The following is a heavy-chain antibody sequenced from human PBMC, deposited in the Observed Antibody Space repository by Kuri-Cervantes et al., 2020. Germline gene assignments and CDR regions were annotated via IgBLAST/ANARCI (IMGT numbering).Heavy chain of an antibody. D-gene: IGHD5-24*01. CDR2: FGASGVRT. J-gene: IGHJ6*02. CDR1: GFTFSSYA. V-gene: IGHV3-23*01. CDR3: ARKMATRSYYYYNGLDV. Sequence: GESLKISCAASGFTFSSYAMSWVRQPPGKGLEWVSAFGASGVRTYYADSVKGRFTISRDDAKNSLYLQMNSLRAEDTAMYYCARKMATRSYYYYNGLDVWGQGTTVTVSS.